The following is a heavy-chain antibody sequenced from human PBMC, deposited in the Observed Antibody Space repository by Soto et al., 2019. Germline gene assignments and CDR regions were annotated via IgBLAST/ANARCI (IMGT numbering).Heavy chain of an antibody. V-gene: IGHV3-64D*08. CDR2: ISSNGGST. CDR1: GFTFSSYA. J-gene: IGHJ4*02. D-gene: IGHD1-26*01. CDR3: VKGGIVGAHRFDY. Sequence: GGSLRLSCSASGFTFSSYAMHWVRQAPGKGLEYVSAISSNGGSTYYADSVKGRFTISRDNSKNTLYLQMSSLRAEDTAVYYCVKGGIVGAHRFDYWGQGTLVTVSS.